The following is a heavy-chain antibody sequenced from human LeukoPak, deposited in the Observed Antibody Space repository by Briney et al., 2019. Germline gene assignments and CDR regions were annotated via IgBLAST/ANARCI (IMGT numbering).Heavy chain of an antibody. CDR2: ISYDGSNK. D-gene: IGHD2-21*02. CDR1: GFTFSSYA. J-gene: IGHJ4*02. Sequence: GGSLRLSCAASGFTFSSYAMHWVRQSPGKGLEWVAVISYDGSNKYYADSVKGRFTISRDNSKNTLYLQMNSLRAEDTAVYYCAREAWVCGGDCHDLNYFDYWGQGTLVTVSS. V-gene: IGHV3-30*04. CDR3: AREAWVCGGDCHDLNYFDY.